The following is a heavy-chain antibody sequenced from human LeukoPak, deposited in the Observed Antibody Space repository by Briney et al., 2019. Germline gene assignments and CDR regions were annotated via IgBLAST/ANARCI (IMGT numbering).Heavy chain of an antibody. J-gene: IGHJ6*03. CDR2: MRYDGSNK. V-gene: IGHV3-30*02. D-gene: IGHD2-15*01. CDR3: AKEDIVVVVAAGFPHMDV. Sequence: PGGSLRLSCAASGFTFSSYGMHWVRQAPGKGLEWVAFMRYDGSNKYYADSVKGRFTISRDNSKNTLYLQMNSLRAEDTAVYYCAKEDIVVVVAAGFPHMDVWGKGTTVTISS. CDR1: GFTFSSYG.